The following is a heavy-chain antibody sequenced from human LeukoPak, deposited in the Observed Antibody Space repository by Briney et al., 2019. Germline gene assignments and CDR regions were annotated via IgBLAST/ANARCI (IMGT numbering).Heavy chain of an antibody. CDR3: ARETSQKGAHYMDV. V-gene: IGHV4-59*01. D-gene: IGHD3-16*01. CDR1: GGSISSYY. Sequence: PSETLSLTCTVSGGSISSYYWSWIREPPGKGLEWIGYIYYSGSTNYKSSLKSRVTISVDTSKNQFSLKLSSVTAADTAVYYCARETSQKGAHYMDVWGKGTTVTISS. CDR2: IYYSGST. J-gene: IGHJ6*03.